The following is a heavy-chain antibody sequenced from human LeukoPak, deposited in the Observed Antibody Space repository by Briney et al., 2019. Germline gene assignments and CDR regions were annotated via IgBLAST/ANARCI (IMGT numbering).Heavy chain of an antibody. J-gene: IGHJ4*02. CDR2: IYYSGNT. CDR1: GGSISSSSYN. V-gene: IGHV4-39*01. CDR3: ARLCIKTGCYTSDY. D-gene: IGHD2-2*02. Sequence: SETLSLTCAVSGGSISSSSYNWGWIRQPPGKGLEWIGSIYYSGNTYYNPSLKSRVTISVDTSKNQFSLKLSSVTAADTALYYCARLCIKTGCYTSDYWGQGTLVTVSS.